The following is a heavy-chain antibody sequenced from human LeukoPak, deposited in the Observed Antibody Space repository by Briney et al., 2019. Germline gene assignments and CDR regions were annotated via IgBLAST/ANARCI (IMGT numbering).Heavy chain of an antibody. J-gene: IGHJ5*02. CDR2: FSAYNGNT. V-gene: IGHV1-18*01. CDR3: TRPHPYGGPLGFDP. D-gene: IGHD4/OR15-4a*01. CDR1: GYTFTSYG. Sequence: ASVKVSCKASGYTFTSYGISWVRQAPGQGLEWMGWFSAYNGNTNYAQKLQGRVTMTTDTSTSTAYMELRSLRSDDTAVYYCTRPHPYGGPLGFDPWGQGTLVTVSS.